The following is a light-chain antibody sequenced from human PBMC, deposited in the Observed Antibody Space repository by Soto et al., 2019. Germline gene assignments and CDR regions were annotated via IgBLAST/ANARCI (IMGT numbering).Light chain of an antibody. CDR1: QSINKW. Sequence: DIQMTQSPSTLSASVGDRATITGRASQSINKWLAWYQQKPGKDPKLLIYDASSLESGVPSRFSGSGSGTEFTLTISSLQPDDFATYYCQQYNSYPYTFGQGTRLEIK. J-gene: IGKJ5*01. V-gene: IGKV1-5*01. CDR2: DAS. CDR3: QQYNSYPYT.